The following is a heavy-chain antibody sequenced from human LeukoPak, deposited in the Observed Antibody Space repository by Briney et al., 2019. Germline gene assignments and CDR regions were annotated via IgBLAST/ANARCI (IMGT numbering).Heavy chain of an antibody. CDR1: GYTFTGYY. J-gene: IGHJ4*02. D-gene: IGHD6-19*01. CDR2: INPNSGGT. CDR3: ARAFRVFSSGWYFDY. V-gene: IGHV1-2*02. Sequence: ASVKVSCKASGYTFTGYYMHWVRQAPGQGLEWMGWINPNSGGTNYAQKFQGRVTMTRDTSISTAYMELSRLRSDDTAVYYCARAFRVFSSGWYFDYWGQGTLVIVSS.